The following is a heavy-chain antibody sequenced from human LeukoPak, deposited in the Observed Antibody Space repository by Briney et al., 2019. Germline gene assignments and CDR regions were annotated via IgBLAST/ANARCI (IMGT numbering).Heavy chain of an antibody. D-gene: IGHD4-11*01. CDR3: AREHYSNYLFDY. J-gene: IGHJ4*02. CDR1: GYTLSSSG. Sequence: ASVKVSCKASGYTLSSSGINWVRQAPGQGLEWMGWISAYNGNTNYAQKLQGRVTMTTDTSTSTAYMELRSLRSDDTAVYYCAREHYSNYLFDYWGQGTLVTVSS. V-gene: IGHV1-18*01. CDR2: ISAYNGNT.